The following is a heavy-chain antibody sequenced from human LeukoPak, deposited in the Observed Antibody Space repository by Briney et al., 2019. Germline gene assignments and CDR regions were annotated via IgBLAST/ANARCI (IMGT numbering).Heavy chain of an antibody. V-gene: IGHV4-4*07. CDR1: GASINSYY. CDR2: VYTTGGT. D-gene: IGHD3-22*01. Sequence: SETLSLTCSVSGASINSYYWSWIRQSAGKGLEYIGRVYTTGGTHYNPTLQSRLPLSADTSKNQFYLTLSSVTAADTAVYYCVTGSGYYRGAEYFEYWGQGILVTVSS. CDR3: VTGSGYYRGAEYFEY. J-gene: IGHJ1*01.